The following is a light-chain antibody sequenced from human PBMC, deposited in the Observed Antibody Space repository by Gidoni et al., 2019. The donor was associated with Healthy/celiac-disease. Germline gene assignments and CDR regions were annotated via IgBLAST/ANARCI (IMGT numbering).Light chain of an antibody. CDR1: SSDVGSYNL. CDR2: EGS. Sequence: QSALPQPASVSGSPGQSITISCTGTSSDVGSYNLVSWYQQHPGKAPKLMIYEGSKRPSGVSNRFSGSKSGNTASLTISGLQAEDEADYYGCSYAGSSIWVFGGGTKLTVL. CDR3: CSYAGSSIWV. J-gene: IGLJ3*02. V-gene: IGLV2-23*01.